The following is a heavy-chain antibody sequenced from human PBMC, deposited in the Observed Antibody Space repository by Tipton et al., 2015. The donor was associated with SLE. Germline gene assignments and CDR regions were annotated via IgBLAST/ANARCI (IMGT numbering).Heavy chain of an antibody. CDR3: ARGRFVEPLEWLLPLDY. CDR2: IYYSGST. J-gene: IGHJ4*02. D-gene: IGHD3-3*01. CDR1: GGSISSHY. Sequence: TLSLTCTVSGGSISSHYWSWIRQPPGKGLEWIGYIYYSGSTNYNPSLKSRVTISVDTSKNQFSLKLSSVTAADTAVYYCARGRFVEPLEWLLPLDYWGQGTLVTVSS. V-gene: IGHV4-59*08.